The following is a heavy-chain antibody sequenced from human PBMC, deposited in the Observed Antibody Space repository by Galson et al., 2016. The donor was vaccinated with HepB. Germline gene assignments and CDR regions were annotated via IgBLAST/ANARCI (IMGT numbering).Heavy chain of an antibody. V-gene: IGHV5-51*01. CDR2: IYPDDSDT. Sequence: QSGAEVKKPGESLKISCTGSTYSFNTYWIGWARQLPGKGLEWMGIIYPDDSDTRYSPSFRGQVTISADKSITTAYMQWSSLKASDTAMYYCARRTSGVARTGCDYGGQGTQVTVSS. CDR1: TYSFNTYW. CDR3: ARRTSGVARTGCDY. D-gene: IGHD3/OR15-3a*01. J-gene: IGHJ4*02.